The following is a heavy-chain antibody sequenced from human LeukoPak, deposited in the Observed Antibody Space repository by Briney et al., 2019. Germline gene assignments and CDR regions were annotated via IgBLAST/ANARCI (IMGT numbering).Heavy chain of an antibody. CDR3: ARDLLGYCSSTSCSQPY. D-gene: IGHD2-2*01. CDR2: ISSSGSTI. CDR1: GFTFSSYE. J-gene: IGHJ4*02. Sequence: GGSLRLSCAASGFTFSSYEMNWVRQAPGKGLEWVSYISSSGSTIYYADSVKGRFTISGDNAKNSLYLQMNSLRAEDTAVYYCARDLLGYCSSTSCSQPYWGQGTLVTVSS. V-gene: IGHV3-48*03.